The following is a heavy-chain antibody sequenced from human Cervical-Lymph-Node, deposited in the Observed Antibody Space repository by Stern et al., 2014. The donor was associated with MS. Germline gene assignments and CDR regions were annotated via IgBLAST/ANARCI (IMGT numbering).Heavy chain of an antibody. J-gene: IGHJ4*02. CDR1: GDSISSYTHY. CDR2: VYYSGAT. Sequence: VQLVESGPGLVKPSETLSLTCAVSGDSISSYTHYWAWIRPPPGKGLEWIGSVYYSGATYYNPSLKSPVTISVDTSKNHFPLGLNSVTAADTAVYYCAKHACTGAACPFDLWGQGTLVTVSS. CDR3: AKHACTGAACPFDL. D-gene: IGHD2-8*02. V-gene: IGHV4-39*01.